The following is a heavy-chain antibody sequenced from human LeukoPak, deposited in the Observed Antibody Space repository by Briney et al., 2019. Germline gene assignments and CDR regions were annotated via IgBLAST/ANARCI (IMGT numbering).Heavy chain of an antibody. Sequence: SETLSLTCTVSGGSISGDHWNWIRQPPGKGLEWIGYIYYSGSTNYNPSLKSRVTISIDTSKNQFSLKLTSVTAADAAVYYCARRNDFGIWGQGTMVTVSS. CDR3: ARRNDFGI. V-gene: IGHV4-59*08. CDR1: GGSISGDH. J-gene: IGHJ3*02. CDR2: IYYSGST.